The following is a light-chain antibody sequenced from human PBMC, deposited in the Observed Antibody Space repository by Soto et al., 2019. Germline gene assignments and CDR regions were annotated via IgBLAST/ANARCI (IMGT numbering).Light chain of an antibody. J-gene: IGLJ3*02. Sequence: QSVLTQPPSASGTPGQRVTISCSGSNSNIEDNYVYWYQQFPGTAPKLLIYKNDQRPSGVPDRFSGSRSGTSASLVISGLRSADEADYYCCSYTVSATLVFGGGTKLTVL. CDR1: NSNIEDNY. V-gene: IGLV1-47*01. CDR3: CSYTVSATLV. CDR2: KND.